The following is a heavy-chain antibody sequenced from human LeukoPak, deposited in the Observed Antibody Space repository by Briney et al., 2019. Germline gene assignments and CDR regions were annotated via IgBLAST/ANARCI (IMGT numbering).Heavy chain of an antibody. V-gene: IGHV1-2*04. J-gene: IGHJ6*02. D-gene: IGHD1-26*01. CDR1: GYTFTGYY. CDR3: ARAKVGAKSSGIDYYYGMDV. CDR2: INPNSGGT. Sequence: GASVKVSCKASGYTFTGYYMHWVRQAPGQGLEWMGWINPNSGGTNYAQKFQGWVTMTRDTSISTAYMELSRLRSDDTAVYYCARAKVGAKSSGIDYYYGMDVWGQGTTVTVSS.